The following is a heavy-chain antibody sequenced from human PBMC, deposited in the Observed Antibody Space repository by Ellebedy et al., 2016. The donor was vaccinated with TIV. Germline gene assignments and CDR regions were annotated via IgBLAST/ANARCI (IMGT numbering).Heavy chain of an antibody. D-gene: IGHD4-17*01. J-gene: IGHJ3*02. CDR1: GFTFSSYW. V-gene: IGHV3-7*01. CDR3: ATDGSYGDYRSPTHAFVM. Sequence: GGSLRLSCAASGFTFSSYWMSWVRQAPGKGLEWVANIKQDGSDKYNVDSLRGRFTISRDNAKNSVYLQMNSLRGEDTAVYYCATDGSYGDYRSPTHAFVMWGQGTLVTVSS. CDR2: IKQDGSDK.